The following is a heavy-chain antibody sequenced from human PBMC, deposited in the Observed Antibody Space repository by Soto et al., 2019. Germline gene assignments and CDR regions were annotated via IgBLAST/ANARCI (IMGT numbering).Heavy chain of an antibody. CDR3: ARDWGYYDSSGYFDY. CDR2: IIPIFGTA. D-gene: IGHD3-22*01. V-gene: IGHV1-69*13. Sequence: ASVKVSCKASGGTFSSYAISWVRQAPGQGLEWMGGIIPIFGTANYAQKFQGRVTITADESTSTAYMELSSLRSEDTAVYYCARDWGYYDSSGYFDYWGQGTLVTVSS. CDR1: GGTFSSYA. J-gene: IGHJ4*02.